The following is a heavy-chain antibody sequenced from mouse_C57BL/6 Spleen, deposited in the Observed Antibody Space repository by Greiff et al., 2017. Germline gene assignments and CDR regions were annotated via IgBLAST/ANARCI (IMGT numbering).Heavy chain of an antibody. CDR2: ISYSGST. Sequence: DVQLVESGPGMVKPSQSLSLTCTVTGYSITSGYDWHWIRHFPGNKLEWMGYISYSGSTNYNPSLKSRISITHDTSKNHFFLKLNSVTTEDTATYYCAREDPDYYAMDYWGQGTSVTVSS. V-gene: IGHV3-1*01. CDR3: AREDPDYYAMDY. J-gene: IGHJ4*01. CDR1: GYSITSGYD.